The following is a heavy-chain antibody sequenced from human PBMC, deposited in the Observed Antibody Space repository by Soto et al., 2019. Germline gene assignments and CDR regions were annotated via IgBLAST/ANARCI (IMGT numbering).Heavy chain of an antibody. CDR2: ISYDGSNK. V-gene: IGHV3-30*18. J-gene: IGHJ4*02. CDR1: GFIFSSYG. Sequence: QGQLVESGGGVVQPGKSLRLSCAGSGFIFSSYGMHWVRQAPGKGLEWVAFISYDGSNKYYGDSVKGRVTISRDNSKNTQDLQINSLRVEDTAVYFCAKALGELSPESFDYWGQGTLVTVSS. CDR3: AKALGELSPESFDY. D-gene: IGHD3-16*02.